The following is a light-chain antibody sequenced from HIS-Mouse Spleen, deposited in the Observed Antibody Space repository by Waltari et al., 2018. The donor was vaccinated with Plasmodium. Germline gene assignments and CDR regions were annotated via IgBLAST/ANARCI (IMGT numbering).Light chain of an antibody. CDR1: QSVSSN. CDR3: QQYNNWSFT. CDR2: GAS. V-gene: IGKV3-15*01. J-gene: IGKJ3*01. Sequence: EIVMTQSPATLSVSPGERATLSCRASQSVSSNLACYQQKPGQAPRLLIYGASTRATGIPARFSGSGSGTEFTLTISSLQSEDFAVYYCQQYNNWSFTLGPGTKVDIK.